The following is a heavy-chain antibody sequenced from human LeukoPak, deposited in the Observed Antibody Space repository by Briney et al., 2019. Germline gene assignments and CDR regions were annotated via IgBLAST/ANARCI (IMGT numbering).Heavy chain of an antibody. V-gene: IGHV4-34*08. CDR3: ATGPVVLDY. CDR2: GSDSGGT. D-gene: IGHD2-15*01. J-gene: IGHJ4*02. Sequence: GSLRLSCAASGFIFSSYWMNWVRQAPGMGLEWIGEGSDSGGTKFNPSLKSRVTISADTSKNQFSLKLSSVTAADTAVYYCATGPVVLDYWGQGTLVTVSS. CDR1: GFIFSSYW.